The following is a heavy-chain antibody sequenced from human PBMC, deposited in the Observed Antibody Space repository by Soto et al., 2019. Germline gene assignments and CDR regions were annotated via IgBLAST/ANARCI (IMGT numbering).Heavy chain of an antibody. CDR2: IKSKTDGGTT. V-gene: IGHV3-15*07. D-gene: IGHD3-10*01. Sequence: GGSLRLSCAASGFTFSNAWMNWVRQAPGKGLEWVGRIKSKTDGGTTDYAAPVKGRFTISRDDSKNTLYLQMNSLKTEDTAVYYCTTGEGWNLLLWFGELQSFDYWGQGTLVTVSS. J-gene: IGHJ4*02. CDR1: GFTFSNAW. CDR3: TTGEGWNLLLWFGELQSFDY.